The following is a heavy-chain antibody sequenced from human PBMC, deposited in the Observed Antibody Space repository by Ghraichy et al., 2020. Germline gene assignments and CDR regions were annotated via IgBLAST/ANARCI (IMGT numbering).Heavy chain of an antibody. CDR1: GGSFSGYY. V-gene: IGHV4-34*01. Sequence: GSLRLSCAVFGGSFSGYYWSWIRQSPGKGLEWIGDIDRSGYTNYNPSLRSRFTISLDTSKNQFSLRLTSVTAADTAVYYCARASSSYDNSGWYKEAGQVTYWGQGTRVTVSS. J-gene: IGHJ4*02. CDR3: ARASSSYDNSGWYKEAGQVTY. D-gene: IGHD6-19*01. CDR2: IDRSGYT.